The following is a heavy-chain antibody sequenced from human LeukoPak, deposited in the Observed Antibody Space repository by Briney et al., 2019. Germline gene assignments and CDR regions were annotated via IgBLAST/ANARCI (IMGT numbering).Heavy chain of an antibody. CDR2: MYYMLNA. CDR3: ATSFRSGWGFDS. D-gene: IGHD6-19*01. V-gene: IGHV4-59*11. CDR1: GASMRDHY. J-gene: IGHJ4*02. Sequence: SETLSLTCAVSGASMRDHYWTWIRQPPGKGLEWIGSMYYMLNANSYNPSLKSRVSISVDTPDNQFSLKLRSVTAADTAVYYCATSFRSGWGFDSWGQGILVAVSS.